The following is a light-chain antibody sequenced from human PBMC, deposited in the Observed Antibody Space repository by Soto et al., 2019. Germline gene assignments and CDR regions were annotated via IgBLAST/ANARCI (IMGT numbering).Light chain of an antibody. CDR1: QTVSRMY. CDR2: GTS. V-gene: IGKV3D-7*01. Sequence: EIVMTQSPATLSLSPGESATLSCRASQTVSRMYLSWFQQKPGQAPRLLIYGTSTRATGIPVRFSGSGSGTDFTLTISSLQPEDFAVYFCHQDFNLPWTFGQGTKVDIK. CDR3: HQDFNLPWT. J-gene: IGKJ1*01.